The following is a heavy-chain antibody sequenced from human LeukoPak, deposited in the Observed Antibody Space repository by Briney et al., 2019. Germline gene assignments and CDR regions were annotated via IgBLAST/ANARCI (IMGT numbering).Heavy chain of an antibody. CDR3: ARASQDSYDSSDRGYFDH. Sequence: GASVKVSCKASGYTFTGYYMHWVRQAPGQGLEWMGRINPNSGGTNYAQKFQGRVTMTRDRSISTAYMELSSLRSDDTAVYYCARASQDSYDSSDRGYFDHWGQGTLVTVSS. D-gene: IGHD3-22*01. J-gene: IGHJ4*02. CDR2: INPNSGGT. CDR1: GYTFTGYY. V-gene: IGHV1-2*06.